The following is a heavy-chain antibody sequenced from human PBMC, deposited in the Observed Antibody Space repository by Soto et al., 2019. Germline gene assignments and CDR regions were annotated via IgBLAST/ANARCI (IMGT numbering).Heavy chain of an antibody. CDR3: TRDASRDSSARGWFDP. CDR1: GFTFRSFT. V-gene: IGHV3-21*01. CDR2: ISSNSACI. J-gene: IGHJ5*02. Sequence: GSLRLSCAASGFTFRSFTMNWVRQAPGKGLEWVSTISSNSACIYYTDALRGRFTISRDNAKSSLHLQMNSLRAEDTAVYYCTRDASRDSSARGWFDPWGPGTLVTVSS. D-gene: IGHD6-13*01.